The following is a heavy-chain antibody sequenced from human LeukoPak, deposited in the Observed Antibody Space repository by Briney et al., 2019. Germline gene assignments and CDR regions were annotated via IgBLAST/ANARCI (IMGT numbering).Heavy chain of an antibody. CDR3: ARGPGPADDGGGYCFDY. CDR2: INPSGGST. J-gene: IGHJ4*02. CDR1: GYTFTSYY. D-gene: IGHD3-22*01. V-gene: IGHV1-46*01. Sequence: ASVKVSFKASGYTFTSYYLYWVRQAPGQGLEWMGVINPSGGSTTSAQKFQGRVTITRDTSTSTVYMELRSLRSEDTAVYYCARGPGPADDGGGYCFDYWGQGTLVTVSS.